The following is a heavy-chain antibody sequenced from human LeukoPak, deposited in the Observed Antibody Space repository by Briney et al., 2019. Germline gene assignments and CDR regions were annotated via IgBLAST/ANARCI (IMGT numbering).Heavy chain of an antibody. CDR1: GFTFSSYW. CDR2: IKEDGSEK. Sequence: GGSLRLSCAASGFTFSSYWMTWVRQAPGKGLEWVANIKEDGSEKYYVDSVKGRFTISRDNAKKSMYLQLNSLRADDTAFYYCAREPYPPPWYYFDYWGQGTLVTVSS. J-gene: IGHJ4*02. D-gene: IGHD2-8*02. V-gene: IGHV3-7*03. CDR3: AREPYPPPWYYFDY.